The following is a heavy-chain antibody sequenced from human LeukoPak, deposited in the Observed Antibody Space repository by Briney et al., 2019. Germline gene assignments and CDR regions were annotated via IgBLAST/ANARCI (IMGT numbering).Heavy chain of an antibody. CDR1: GFTFNRYG. D-gene: IGHD2-15*01. J-gene: IGHJ4*02. V-gene: IGHV3-33*01. CDR3: ARSTGLSGSGGHPLDY. CDR2: LWYDGSNQ. Sequence: GGSLRLSCAASGFTFNRYGMHWVRQAPGKGLEWVAGLWYDGSNQKYADSVKGRFTISRDNSKNTLSVQMNSLRAEDTAVYYCARSTGLSGSGGHPLDYWGQGSLVIVSS.